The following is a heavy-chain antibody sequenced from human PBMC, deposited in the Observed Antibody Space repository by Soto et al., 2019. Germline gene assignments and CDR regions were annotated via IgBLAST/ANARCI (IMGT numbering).Heavy chain of an antibody. V-gene: IGHV3-30*18. CDR2: ISYDGSNK. J-gene: IGHJ6*02. CDR1: GFTFSSYG. CDR3: AKADGMDV. Sequence: QVQLVESGGGVVQPGRSLRLSCAASGFTFSSYGMHWVRQAPGKGLEWVAVISYDGSNKYYADSVKGRFTISRDNSKNTLYLQMNSLRAEDTAVYYCAKADGMDVWGQGTTVTVPS.